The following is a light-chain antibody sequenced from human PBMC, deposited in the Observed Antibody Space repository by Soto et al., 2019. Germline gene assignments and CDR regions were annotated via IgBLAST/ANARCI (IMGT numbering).Light chain of an antibody. CDR3: QQYNYWPPYT. CDR2: GAT. V-gene: IGKV3-15*01. CDR1: QSLSNN. J-gene: IGKJ2*01. Sequence: EIVMTQSPATLSVSPGERATLSCRASQSLSNNLAWYQQKPCQAPRLLIYGATTGATRIPARFSGSGSGTEFSLSIRSLQSGGFAVYYCQQYNYWPPYTFGQGTKVE.